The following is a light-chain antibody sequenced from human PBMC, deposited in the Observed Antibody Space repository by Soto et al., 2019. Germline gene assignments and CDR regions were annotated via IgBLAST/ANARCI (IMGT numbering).Light chain of an antibody. Sequence: EIVMTQSPATLAVSPGETATLSCRASQSVRRYLAWYQQKPGQAPRLLIYDASTRATGIPDRFSGSGSGTDFTLEISRVETDDVGIYYCMQSTQLPPTFGQGTRLEN. CDR2: DAS. CDR1: QSVRRY. CDR3: MQSTQLPPT. J-gene: IGKJ5*01. V-gene: IGKV3D-15*01.